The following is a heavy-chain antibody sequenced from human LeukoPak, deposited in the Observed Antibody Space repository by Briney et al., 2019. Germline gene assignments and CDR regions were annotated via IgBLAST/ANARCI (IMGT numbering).Heavy chain of an antibody. D-gene: IGHD1-14*01. CDR3: TRYNNDHFDY. Sequence: GRSLRLSCAGSGFTFGGYGMHWFRQTPGKGLEWVAVIAYDGSGAFYADSVKGRFTISRDNSKNTMSVQMGDLRAEDTAVYYCTRYNNDHFDYWGQGTLVTVSS. CDR2: IAYDGSGA. CDR1: GFTFGGYG. V-gene: IGHV3-33*01. J-gene: IGHJ4*02.